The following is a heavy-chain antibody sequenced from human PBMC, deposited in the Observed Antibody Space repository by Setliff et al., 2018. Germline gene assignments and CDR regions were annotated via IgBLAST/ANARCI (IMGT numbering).Heavy chain of an antibody. CDR3: ARDGISWLNWLDP. D-gene: IGHD6-13*01. CDR2: INPKSGVT. Sequence: ASVKVSCKASGYSFSDFYIHWVRQVPGRGPEWMGSINPKSGVTRYVQKFQGRVTITRDTSISIAYMELSSLRSDDTAVYYCARDGISWLNWLDPWGQGTPVTVSS. J-gene: IGHJ5*02. V-gene: IGHV1-2*02. CDR1: GYSFSDFY.